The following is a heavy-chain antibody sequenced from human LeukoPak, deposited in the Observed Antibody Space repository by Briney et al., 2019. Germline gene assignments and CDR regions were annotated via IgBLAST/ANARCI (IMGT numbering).Heavy chain of an antibody. D-gene: IGHD3-9*01. Sequence: GGSLRLSCAASGFTFRTSVMHWVRRAPGKGLEWVALTRNDGRDKYYRDSVKGRFTISRDNSKNTLYLQMNSLRAEDTAVYYCAKDDSGGYYDILTGYYKYNPPFHPFDYWGQGTLVTVSS. V-gene: IGHV3-30*02. CDR1: GFTFRTSV. CDR2: TRNDGRDK. J-gene: IGHJ4*02. CDR3: AKDDSGGYYDILTGYYKYNPPFHPFDY.